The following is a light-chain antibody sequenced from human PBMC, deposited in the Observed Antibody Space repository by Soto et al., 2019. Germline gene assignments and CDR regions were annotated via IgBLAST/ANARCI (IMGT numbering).Light chain of an antibody. CDR2: CAS. V-gene: IGKV4-1*01. Sequence: DIVMTQSPDSLAVSLGERATINCKSSQSVLYSSNNKNYLAWYQQKAGQPPKLLIYCASTRESGVPDRFSGSGSGTDFTLTISSLQAEDVAVYYCQQYYSSPQTFGPGTKVEIK. CDR1: QSVLYSSNNKNY. CDR3: QQYYSSPQT. J-gene: IGKJ1*01.